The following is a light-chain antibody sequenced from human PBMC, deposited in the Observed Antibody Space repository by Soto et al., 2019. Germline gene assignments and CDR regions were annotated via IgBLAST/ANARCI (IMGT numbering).Light chain of an antibody. CDR3: SSYTTISTDG. CDR2: DVT. J-gene: IGLJ1*01. V-gene: IGLV2-14*01. CDR1: SSDVGGYNY. Sequence: PPSVSESRVRSFPISYTKNSSDVGGYNYFSWYQQHAGKAPKLMIYDVTYRPSWASNRFSGSKSGNTASLTIFGLQADDEGDYCCSSYTTISTDGFGTWTKVT.